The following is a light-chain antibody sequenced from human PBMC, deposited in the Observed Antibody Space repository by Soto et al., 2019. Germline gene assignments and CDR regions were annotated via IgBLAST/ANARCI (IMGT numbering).Light chain of an antibody. CDR2: DAS. CDR1: QSISSW. Sequence: DIQMTQSPSTLSASVGDRVTITCRASQSISSWLAWYQQKPGKAPKLLIYDASSLESGVPSRFSGSGSGTEFTLTISSLQPDDFATYYCQQYNSYSSTFGQGTKVDI. J-gene: IGKJ1*01. CDR3: QQYNSYSST. V-gene: IGKV1-5*01.